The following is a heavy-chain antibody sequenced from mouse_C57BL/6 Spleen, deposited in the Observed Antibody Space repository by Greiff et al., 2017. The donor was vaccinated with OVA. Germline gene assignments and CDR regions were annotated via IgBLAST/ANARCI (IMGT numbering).Heavy chain of an antibody. CDR3: ARDNYSKGAMDY. D-gene: IGHD2-5*01. CDR1: GYSITSGYY. Sequence: DVQLQESGPGLVKPSQSLSLTCSVTGYSITSGYYWNWIRQFPGNKLEWMGYISYDGSNNYNPSLKNRISITRDTSKNQFFLKLNSVTTEDTATYYCARDNYSKGAMDYWGQGTSVTVSS. V-gene: IGHV3-6*01. J-gene: IGHJ4*01. CDR2: ISYDGSN.